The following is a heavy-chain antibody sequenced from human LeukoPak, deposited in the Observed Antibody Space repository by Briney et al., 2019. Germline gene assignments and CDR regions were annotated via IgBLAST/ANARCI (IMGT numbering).Heavy chain of an antibody. D-gene: IGHD3-9*01. CDR1: GFTFSSYS. V-gene: IGHV3-48*01. CDR2: ISSSSSTI. CDR3: ARASSVLRYFDWLPGPFDY. Sequence: GGSLRLSCAASGFTFSSYSMNWVRQAPGKRLEWVSYISSSSSTIYYADSVKRRFTISRDNSKNTLYLQMNSLRAEDTAVYYCARASSVLRYFDWLPGPFDYWGQGTLVTVSS. J-gene: IGHJ4*02.